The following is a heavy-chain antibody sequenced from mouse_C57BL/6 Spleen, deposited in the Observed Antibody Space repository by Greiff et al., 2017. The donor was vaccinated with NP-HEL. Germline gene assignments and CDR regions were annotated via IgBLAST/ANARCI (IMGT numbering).Heavy chain of an antibody. CDR3: ARGSDYDEFAY. CDR1: GYAFSSSW. CDR2: IYPGDGDT. Sequence: VQLQQSGPELVKPGASVKISCKASGYAFSSSWMNWVKQRPGKGLEWIGRIYPGDGDTNYNGKFKGKATLTADKSSSTAYMQLSSLTSEDSAVYFCARGSDYDEFAYWGQGTLVTVSA. J-gene: IGHJ3*01. D-gene: IGHD2-4*01. V-gene: IGHV1-82*01.